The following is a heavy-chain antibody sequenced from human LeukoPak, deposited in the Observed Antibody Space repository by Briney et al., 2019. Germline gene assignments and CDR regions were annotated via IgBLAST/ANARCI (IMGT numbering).Heavy chain of an antibody. V-gene: IGHV5-51*01. CDR2: IYPGDSDT. J-gene: IGHJ4*02. Sequence: GESLKISCKGSGYSFTSYWIGWVRQMPGKGLEWMGIIYPGDSDTRYSSSFQGQVTISADKSISTAYLQWSSLKASDTAMYYCARSSIFPYYDFWSGYYGYWGQGTLVTVSS. CDR1: GYSFTSYW. CDR3: ARSSIFPYYDFWSGYYGY. D-gene: IGHD3-3*01.